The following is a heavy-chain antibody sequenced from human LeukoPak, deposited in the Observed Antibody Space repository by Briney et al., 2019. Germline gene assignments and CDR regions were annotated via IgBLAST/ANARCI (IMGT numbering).Heavy chain of an antibody. CDR2: IWYDGSNK. Sequence: GRSVRLSCAASGFTCSSYGMHWVRQAPGKGLEWVAVIWYDGSNKYYVDSVKGRFTISRDNSKNTLYLQMNSLRAEDTVMYYCERDAYDILTGYSISPFDYWGQGTLVTVSS. V-gene: IGHV3-33*01. CDR1: GFTCSSYG. J-gene: IGHJ4*02. D-gene: IGHD3-9*01. CDR3: ERDAYDILTGYSISPFDY.